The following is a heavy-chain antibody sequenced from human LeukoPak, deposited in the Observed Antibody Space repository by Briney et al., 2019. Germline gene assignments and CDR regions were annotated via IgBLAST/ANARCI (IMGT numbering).Heavy chain of an antibody. Sequence: GASVKVSCKASGYTFTSYGISWVRQAPGQGLEWMGWISAYNGNTNYAQKLQGRVTMTTDTSTSTAYMELRSLRSDDTAVYYCARARLLRYFDWLLEIPREFWFDPWRQGTLVTVSS. CDR3: ARARLLRYFDWLLEIPREFWFDP. V-gene: IGHV1-18*01. CDR2: ISAYNGNT. J-gene: IGHJ5*02. D-gene: IGHD3-9*01. CDR1: GYTFTSYG.